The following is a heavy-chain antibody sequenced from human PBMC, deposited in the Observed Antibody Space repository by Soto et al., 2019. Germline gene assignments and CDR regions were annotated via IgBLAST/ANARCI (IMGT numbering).Heavy chain of an antibody. CDR2: ISSSSSYI. Sequence: GGSLRLSCASSGFTFSSYSMHGVRQAPGKGLEWVSSISSSSSYIYYADSVKGRFTISRDNAKNSLYLQMKSLRAEDTAVYYCARDGDEESGGYFLSAFETWGQGTM. V-gene: IGHV3-21*01. CDR3: ARDGDEESGGYFLSAFET. D-gene: IGHD3-22*01. J-gene: IGHJ3*02. CDR1: GFTFSSYS.